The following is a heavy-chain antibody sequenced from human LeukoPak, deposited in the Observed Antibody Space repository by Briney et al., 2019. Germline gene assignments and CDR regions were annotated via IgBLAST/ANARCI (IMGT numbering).Heavy chain of an antibody. CDR1: GFTFSDYF. D-gene: IGHD3-3*01. V-gene: IGHV3-72*01. Sequence: GGSLRLSCTASGFTFSDYFMDWVRQAPGKGLEWVGRIRKKSHSYTTEYAASVKGRFTISREDSENLLYLQMTSLKTDDTAVYYCTRVAEWTLDLWGRGTVVTISS. CDR3: TRVAEWTLDL. CDR2: IRKKSHSYTT. J-gene: IGHJ2*01.